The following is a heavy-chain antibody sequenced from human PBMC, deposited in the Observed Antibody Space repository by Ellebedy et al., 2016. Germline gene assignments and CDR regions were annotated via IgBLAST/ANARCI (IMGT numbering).Heavy chain of an antibody. CDR3: ARARSVVVPAAIPDC. V-gene: IGHV1-69*04. Sequence: SVKVSCXASGGTFSSYAISWVRQAPGQGLEWMGRIIPILGIANYAQKFQGRVTITADKSTSTAYMELSSLRSEDTAVYYCARARSVVVPAAIPDCWGQGTLVTVSS. CDR2: IIPILGIA. D-gene: IGHD2-2*01. J-gene: IGHJ4*02. CDR1: GGTFSSYA.